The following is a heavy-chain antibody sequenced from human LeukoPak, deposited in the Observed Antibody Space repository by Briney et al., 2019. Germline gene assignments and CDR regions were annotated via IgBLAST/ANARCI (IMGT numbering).Heavy chain of an antibody. Sequence: ASVTVSFKASGYTFSNYDINWVRQAPGQGLEWMGWVNPKSGNTGYKQKFQARVTITRDTSITTAYMELRSLTSDDTAVYFCARGLPLGYCTYGVCYPPKHFDFWGQGTLVTVSS. V-gene: IGHV1-8*03. CDR2: VNPKSGNT. CDR1: GYTFSNYD. D-gene: IGHD2-8*01. J-gene: IGHJ4*02. CDR3: ARGLPLGYCTYGVCYPPKHFDF.